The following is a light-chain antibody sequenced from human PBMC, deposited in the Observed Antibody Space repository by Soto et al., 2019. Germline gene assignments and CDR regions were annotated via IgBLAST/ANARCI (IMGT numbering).Light chain of an antibody. CDR1: QGIGDT. CDR3: HQRQSWPRT. CDR2: DTS. V-gene: IGKV3-15*01. J-gene: IGKJ1*01. Sequence: VMTQSPATLSVSPGECVTLSCRASQGIGDTLAWYQHKPGQTPRLLIYDTSTRATGVPARFSGSRSGPEFTLTINSLQSEDFVVYYCHQRQSWPRTFGQGTKVDI.